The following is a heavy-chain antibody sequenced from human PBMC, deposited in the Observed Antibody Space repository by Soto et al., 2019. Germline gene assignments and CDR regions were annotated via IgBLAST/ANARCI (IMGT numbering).Heavy chain of an antibody. D-gene: IGHD2-15*01. Sequence: QVQLVQSGAEVKKPGASVKVSCKASGYTFTTYAMHWVRQAPGQRLEWMGWIDAGNGNTKYSQKFQGRVTITRDTSASTVYMELGSLRSEDTAVYYCAREDRNWFDPWGQGTLVTVSS. J-gene: IGHJ5*02. CDR2: IDAGNGNT. CDR3: AREDRNWFDP. V-gene: IGHV1-3*01. CDR1: GYTFTTYA.